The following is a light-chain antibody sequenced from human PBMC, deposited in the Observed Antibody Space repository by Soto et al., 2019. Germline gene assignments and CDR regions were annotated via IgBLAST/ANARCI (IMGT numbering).Light chain of an antibody. J-gene: IGLJ3*02. CDR3: AAWDDSLNGPNGV. Sequence: QSVLIQPPSASGTPGQRVTISCSGSSSNIGSNAVNWYQQLPGTAPKLLIYSNNQRPSGVPDRFSGSKSGTSASLAISGLQSEDEADFYCAAWDDSLNGPNGVFGGGTKLTVL. V-gene: IGLV1-44*01. CDR2: SNN. CDR1: SSNIGSNA.